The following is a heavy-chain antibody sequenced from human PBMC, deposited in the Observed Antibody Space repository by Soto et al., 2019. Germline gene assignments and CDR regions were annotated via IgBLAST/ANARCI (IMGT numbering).Heavy chain of an antibody. CDR1: GGSFSGYY. V-gene: IGHV4-34*01. CDR2: INHSGST. CDR3: ARAVVVVAATPDHDYYYMDV. Sequence: SETLSLTCAVYGGSFSGYYWSWIRQPPGKGLEWIGEINHSGSTNYNPSLKSRVTISVDTSKNQFSLKLSSVTAADTAVYYCARAVVVVAATPDHDYYYMDVWGKGTTVTVSS. J-gene: IGHJ6*03. D-gene: IGHD2-15*01.